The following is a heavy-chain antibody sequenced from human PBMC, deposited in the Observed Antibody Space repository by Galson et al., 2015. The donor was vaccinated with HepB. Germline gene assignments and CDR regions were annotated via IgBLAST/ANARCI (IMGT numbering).Heavy chain of an antibody. CDR2: ISRSGDNT. CDR3: AKDRSQDNTWYGIFDY. D-gene: IGHD6-13*01. CDR1: EFTFSSYG. Sequence: SLRLSCAASEFTFSSYGMSWVRQAPGKGLEWVSSISRSGDNTYYADSVKGRFTISRDNSKSTLYVQMDSLRAEDTAVYYCAKDRSQDNTWYGIFDYWGQGTLVTVST. J-gene: IGHJ4*02. V-gene: IGHV3-23*01.